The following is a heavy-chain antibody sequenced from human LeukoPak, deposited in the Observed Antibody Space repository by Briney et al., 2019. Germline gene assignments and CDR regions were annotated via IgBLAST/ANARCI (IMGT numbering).Heavy chain of an antibody. CDR1: GFTFSSYA. D-gene: IGHD2-2*01. Sequence: GGSLRLSCAASGFTFSSYAMSWVRQAPGKGLEWVSAISGSGGSTYYADSVKGRFTISRDNSKNTLYLQMNSLRAEDTAVYYCTKVPGYCSSTSCYEDYWGQGTLVTVSS. CDR2: ISGSGGST. CDR3: TKVPGYCSSTSCYEDY. V-gene: IGHV3-23*01. J-gene: IGHJ4*02.